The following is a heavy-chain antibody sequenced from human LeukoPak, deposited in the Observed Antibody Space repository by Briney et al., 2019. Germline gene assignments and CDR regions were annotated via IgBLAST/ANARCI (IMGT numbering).Heavy chain of an antibody. J-gene: IGHJ5*02. D-gene: IGHD3-10*01. V-gene: IGHV3-21*04. CDR1: GFTFSSYS. CDR3: AKAFGGNYFGSGSYYNWNNWFDP. Sequence: GGSLRLSCAASGFTFSSYSMNWVRQAPGKGLEWVSSISSSSSYIYYADSVKGRFTISRDNAKNSLYLQMNSLRAEDTALYYCAKAFGGNYFGSGSYYNWNNWFDPWGQGTLVTVSS. CDR2: ISSSSSYI.